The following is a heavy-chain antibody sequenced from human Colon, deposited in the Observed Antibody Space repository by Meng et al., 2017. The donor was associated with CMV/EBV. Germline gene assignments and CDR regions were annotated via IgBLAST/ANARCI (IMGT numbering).Heavy chain of an antibody. CDR3: ARSDLGVYSYGYFPGSLDV. CDR2: IYYSGST. J-gene: IGHJ6*02. CDR1: GGSISSISYC. V-gene: IGHV4-39*07. D-gene: IGHD5-18*01. Sequence: SETLSLTCAVSGGSISSISYCWAWIRQPPGKGLEWIGAIYYSGSTYYNPSLRSRVTTSVDTSKNQFSLKLSSVTAADTAVYYCARSDLGVYSYGYFPGSLDVWGQGTTVTVSS.